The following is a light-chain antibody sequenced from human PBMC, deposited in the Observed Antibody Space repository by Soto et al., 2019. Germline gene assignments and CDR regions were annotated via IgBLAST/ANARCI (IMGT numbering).Light chain of an antibody. V-gene: IGLV2-14*01. J-gene: IGLJ2*01. CDR2: DVS. CDR3: SSYTSSSTLDVV. CDR1: SSDIGGYNY. Sequence: QSALTQPASVSGSPGQSITISCTGSSSDIGGYNYVSWFQQHPGKAPKLMIYDVSNRPSGVSNRFSGSKSGNTASLTISGLQAEDEADYFCSSYTSSSTLDVVFGAGTKLTVL.